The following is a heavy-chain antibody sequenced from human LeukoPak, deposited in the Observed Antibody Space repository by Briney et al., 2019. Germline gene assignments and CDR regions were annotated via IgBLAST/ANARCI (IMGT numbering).Heavy chain of an antibody. J-gene: IGHJ4*02. V-gene: IGHV4-61*01. D-gene: IGHD6-13*01. CDR1: GGSISSSSYY. CDR3: AREKYYSSWYYFDY. CDR2: IYYSGST. Sequence: SPSETLSLTCTVSGGSISSSSYYWGWIRQPPGKGLEWIGYIYYSGSTNYNPSLKSRVTISVDTSKNQFSLKLSSVTAADTAVYYCAREKYYSSWYYFDYWGQGTLVTVSS.